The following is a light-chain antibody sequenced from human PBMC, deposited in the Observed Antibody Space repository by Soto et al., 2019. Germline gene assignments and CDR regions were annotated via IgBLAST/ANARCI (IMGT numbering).Light chain of an antibody. CDR2: EVS. V-gene: IGLV2-14*01. J-gene: IGLJ2*01. Sequence: QSALTQPASVSGSPGQSITISCTGTSSDVGGYKYVSWYQQHPDKAPKLMIYEVSNRPSGVSNRFSGSKSGNTASLTISGLQAEHEADYYCSSYSTSSTPVVFGGGTKLTVL. CDR3: SSYSTSSTPVV. CDR1: SSDVGGYKY.